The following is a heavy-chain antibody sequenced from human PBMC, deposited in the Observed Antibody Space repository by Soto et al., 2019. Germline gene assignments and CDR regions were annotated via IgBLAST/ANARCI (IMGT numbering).Heavy chain of an antibody. Sequence: QITLKESGPPLVKPTQTLTLTCAFSGFSLNTPGVGVGWIRQPPGKALEWLALIYWDDDKRYSPSLEGRLTITKDTARHQVVLTMTTLAPVDTATYSCAHRPPPSAVYFDLWGRGTLVTVSS. J-gene: IGHJ2*01. V-gene: IGHV2-5*02. CDR3: AHRPPPSAVYFDL. CDR2: IYWDDDK. CDR1: GFSLNTPGVG.